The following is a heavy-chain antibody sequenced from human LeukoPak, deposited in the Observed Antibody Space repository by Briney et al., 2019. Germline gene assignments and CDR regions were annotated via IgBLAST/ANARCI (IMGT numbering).Heavy chain of an antibody. V-gene: IGHV1-69*13. D-gene: IGHD3-3*01. J-gene: IGHJ6*02. CDR2: IIPIFGIA. Sequence: SVKVSCKASGGTFSSYAISWVRQAPGQGLEWMGRIIPIFGIANYAQKFQGRVTITADESTSTAYMELSSLRSEDTAVYYCARAPDTIFGVAHYYYYGMDVWGQGTTVTVSS. CDR1: GGTFSSYA. CDR3: ARAPDTIFGVAHYYYYGMDV.